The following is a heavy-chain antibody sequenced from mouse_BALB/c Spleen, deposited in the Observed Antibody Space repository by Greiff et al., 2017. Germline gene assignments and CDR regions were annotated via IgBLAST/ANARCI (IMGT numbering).Heavy chain of an antibody. CDR3: TRSSSYAMDY. D-gene: IGHD1-1*01. CDR2: IYPSDSYT. J-gene: IGHJ4*01. V-gene: IGHV1S126*01. Sequence: VKLMESGTVLARPGASVKMSCKASGYTFTSYWINWVKQRPGQGLEWIGNIYPSDSYTNYNQKFKDKATLTVDKSSSTAYMQLSSPTSEDSAVYYCTRSSSYAMDYWGQGTSVTVSS. CDR1: GYTFTSYW.